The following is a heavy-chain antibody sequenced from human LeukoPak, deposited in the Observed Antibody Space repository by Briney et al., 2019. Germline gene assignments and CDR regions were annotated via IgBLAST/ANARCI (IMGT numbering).Heavy chain of an antibody. V-gene: IGHV3-30*14. CDR3: ARRGDGGRSFDY. D-gene: IGHD4-23*01. J-gene: IGHJ4*02. CDR1: GFTFSSYA. Sequence: GGSLRLSCAASGFTFSSYAMDWVRQAPGKGLQWVAIISYDESNKYYADSVKGRFTISRDNSKNTLYLQMNSLRAEDTAVYYCARRGDGGRSFDYWGQGTLVTVSS. CDR2: ISYDESNK.